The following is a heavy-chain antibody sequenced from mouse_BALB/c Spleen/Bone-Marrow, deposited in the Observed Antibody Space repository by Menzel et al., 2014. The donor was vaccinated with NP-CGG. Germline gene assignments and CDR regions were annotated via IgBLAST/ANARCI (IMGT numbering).Heavy chain of an antibody. CDR2: IFPGSGNT. Sequence: QVQLPQSGPELVKPGASVKISCKASGYSFTSYYIHWVKQRPGQGLEWIGWIFPGSGNTKYNERFKGKATLTADTSSSTAYMQLSSLTSEDSAVYFCARSGYVGNYPYFDYWGQGTTLTVSS. CDR3: ARSGYVGNYPYFDY. CDR1: GYSFTSYY. D-gene: IGHD2-1*01. V-gene: IGHV1-66*01. J-gene: IGHJ2*01.